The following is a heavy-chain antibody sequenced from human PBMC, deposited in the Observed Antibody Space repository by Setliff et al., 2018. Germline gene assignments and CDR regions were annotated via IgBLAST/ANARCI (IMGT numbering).Heavy chain of an antibody. CDR1: GFTFSGNY. CDR2: INTDDGTT. J-gene: IGHJ6*03. V-gene: IGHV3-74*01. D-gene: IGHD2-2*01. CDR3: ARSPRPPTSLDYVDV. Sequence: GGSLRLSCATSGFTFSGNYMHWVRQAPGKGLVWDSRINTDDGTTNYADSVQGRFTIFRDNAKNTVYMELNSLRVDDTAVYYCARSPRPPTSLDYVDVWGDGTMVTAP.